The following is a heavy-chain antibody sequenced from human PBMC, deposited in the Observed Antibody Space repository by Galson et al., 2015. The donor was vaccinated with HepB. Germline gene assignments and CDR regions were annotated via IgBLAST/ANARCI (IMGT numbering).Heavy chain of an antibody. CDR1: GFTFSDYY. CDR3: ARDLYGSSGRTYYFDN. D-gene: IGHD3-22*01. CDR2: SRKKANSYTA. V-gene: IGHV3-72*01. Sequence: SLRLSCAASGFTFSDYYMDWVRQAPGKGLEWVGRSRKKANSYTAEYAASVKGRFTISRDESKNSLFLQMNSLKIEDTAMYYCARDLYGSSGRTYYFDNWGQGTLVTVSS. J-gene: IGHJ4*02.